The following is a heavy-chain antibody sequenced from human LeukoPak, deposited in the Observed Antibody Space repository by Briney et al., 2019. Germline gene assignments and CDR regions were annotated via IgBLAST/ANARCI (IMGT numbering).Heavy chain of an antibody. CDR1: GFTFITSW. Sequence: GGSLRLSCSASGFTFITSWMNWVRQGPGKGLEWVASITPNGSEKYYVDSVRGRFTISRDDDKNSVYLQMNSLRAEDTAVYYCARDRAYKAFDYWGQGNLVSVSS. CDR2: ITPNGSEK. D-gene: IGHD5-24*01. CDR3: ARDRAYKAFDY. J-gene: IGHJ4*02. V-gene: IGHV3-7*01.